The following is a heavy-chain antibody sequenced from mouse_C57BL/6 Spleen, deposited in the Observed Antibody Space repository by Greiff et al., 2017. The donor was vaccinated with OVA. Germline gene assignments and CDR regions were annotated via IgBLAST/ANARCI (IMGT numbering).Heavy chain of an antibody. CDR3: ARERQLRGY. Sequence: VQLQQSGPVLVKPGASVKMSCKASGYTFTDYYMNWVKQSHGKSLEWIGVINPYNGGTSYNQKFKGKATLTVDKSSSTAYMELNSLTSEDSAVYYCARERQLRGYWGQGTTLTVSS. J-gene: IGHJ2*01. D-gene: IGHD3-2*02. V-gene: IGHV1-19*01. CDR2: INPYNGGT. CDR1: GYTFTDYY.